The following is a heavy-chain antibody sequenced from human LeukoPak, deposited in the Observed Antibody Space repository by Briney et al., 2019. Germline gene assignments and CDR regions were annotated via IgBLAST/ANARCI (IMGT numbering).Heavy chain of an antibody. V-gene: IGHV1-18*01. CDR2: ISAYNGNT. J-gene: IGHJ5*02. Sequence: GASVKVSCKASGYTLTSYGISWVRQAPGQGLEWMGWISAYNGNTNYAQKLQGRVTMTTDTSTSTAYMELRSLRSDDTAVYYCARDDPDLKAHNWFDPWGQGTLVTISS. CDR3: ARDDPDLKAHNWFDP. CDR1: GYTLTSYG.